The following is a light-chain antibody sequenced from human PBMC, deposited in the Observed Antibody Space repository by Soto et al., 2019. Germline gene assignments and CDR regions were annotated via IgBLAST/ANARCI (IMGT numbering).Light chain of an antibody. J-gene: IGLJ1*01. V-gene: IGLV2-14*01. CDR1: SSDVGGYNY. CDR2: DVS. CDR3: SSYTSSTTDV. Sequence: QSVLTQPASVSGSPGQSITISCTGTSSDVGGYNYVSWYQQHPGKAPKLMIYDVSNRPSGVSNRFSGSKSGNTASLTISGLQAEDGADYYFSSYTSSTTDVFGIGTKLTVL.